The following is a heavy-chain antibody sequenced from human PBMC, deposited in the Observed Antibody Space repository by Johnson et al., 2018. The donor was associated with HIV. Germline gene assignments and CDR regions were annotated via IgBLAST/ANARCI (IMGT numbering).Heavy chain of an antibody. D-gene: IGHD2-2*01. CDR1: GFTFSSYD. J-gene: IGHJ3*02. V-gene: IGHV3-13*01. CDR2: IGTAGDT. CDR3: ARQVYCSSTSCSSAFDI. Sequence: EVQLVESGGGLVKPGGSLRVSCAASGFTFSSYDMHWVRQATGKGLEWVSAIGTAGDTYYPGSVKGRFTTSRENAKNSLYLQMNSLRAGDTAVYYCARQVYCSSTSCSSAFDIWGQGTVVTVSS.